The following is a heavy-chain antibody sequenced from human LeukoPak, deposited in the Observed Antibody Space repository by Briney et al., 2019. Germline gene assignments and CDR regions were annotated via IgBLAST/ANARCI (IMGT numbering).Heavy chain of an antibody. J-gene: IGHJ4*02. D-gene: IGHD5-18*01. V-gene: IGHV3-23*01. CDR1: GLTFSTYA. Sequence: PGGSLRLSCAASGLTFSTYAMSWVRQAPGKGLEWLSALSGRGRDTYYADSVKGRFTISRDESMNTLYLQMNSLRAEDTAVYYCAKSSRPVTAMAFFDYWGQGTLVTVSS. CDR3: AKSSRPVTAMAFFDY. CDR2: LSGRGRDT.